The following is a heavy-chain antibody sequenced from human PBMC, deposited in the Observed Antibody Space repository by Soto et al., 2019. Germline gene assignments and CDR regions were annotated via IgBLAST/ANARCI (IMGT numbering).Heavy chain of an antibody. D-gene: IGHD6-13*01. J-gene: IGHJ4*02. Sequence: VKVSCKASGYTFPNYDINWVRQATGQGLEWMGWMNPYSGNTGCAQKFQGRVTMTRNTSISTAYMELSSLRSEDTAVYYCARGTREQLGQSYYFNYWGQGALVTVSS. CDR1: GYTFPNYD. CDR2: MNPYSGNT. CDR3: ARGTREQLGQSYYFNY. V-gene: IGHV1-8*01.